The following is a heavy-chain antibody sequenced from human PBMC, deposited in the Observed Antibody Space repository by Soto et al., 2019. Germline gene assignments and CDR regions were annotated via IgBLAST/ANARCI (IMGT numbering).Heavy chain of an antibody. CDR3: ARMGTSGSLNWFDR. CDR1: GYSFTNNV. V-gene: IGHV1-8*01. D-gene: IGHD3-10*01. CDR2: MNPGSGDT. J-gene: IGHJ5*02. Sequence: ASVKVSCKASGYSFTNNVVSWLRQATGQGLEWMGWMNPGSGDTGYAQKFQGRVTMTRDISIATAYMELSSLRSDDTAIYYCARMGTSGSLNWFDRWGQGTLVTVS.